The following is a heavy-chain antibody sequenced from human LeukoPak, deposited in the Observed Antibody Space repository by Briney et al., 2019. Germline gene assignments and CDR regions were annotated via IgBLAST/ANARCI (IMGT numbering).Heavy chain of an antibody. V-gene: IGHV5-51*01. Sequence: GESLKIPRNSSGHIYTRYWIGWVRQMPGKGLEWMVIIYPGDSDTRYRLSFQGHVTISADKSISTAYLQWSSLKATDTAMYSCARLGSGDGYNWGDLWGQGTLVSVSS. CDR1: GHIYTRYW. CDR2: IYPGDSDT. CDR3: ARLGSGDGYNWGDL. D-gene: IGHD5-24*01. J-gene: IGHJ5*02.